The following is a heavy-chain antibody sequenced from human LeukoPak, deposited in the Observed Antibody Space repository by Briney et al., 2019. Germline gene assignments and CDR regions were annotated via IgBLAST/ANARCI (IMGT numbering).Heavy chain of an antibody. CDR1: GFTVSNAW. CDR3: TTLLFGGTVAP. J-gene: IGHJ5*02. D-gene: IGHD4-11*01. CDR2: IKSKTDGETI. V-gene: IGHV3-15*01. Sequence: GGSRRLSCAASGFTVSNAWMSWVRQAPGKGLEWVGRIKSKTDGETIDYPAPVKDRFTISRDDSRNTLYVQMNSLQIEDTAVYYCTTLLFGGTVAPWGQGTLVTVSS.